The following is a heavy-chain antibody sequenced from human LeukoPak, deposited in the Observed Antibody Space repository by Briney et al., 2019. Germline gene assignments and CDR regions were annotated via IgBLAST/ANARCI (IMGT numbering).Heavy chain of an antibody. CDR2: ISASGNSK. CDR1: GFTFSSYN. Sequence: GGSLRLSCAASGFTFSSYNMNWVRQAPGKGLEWVSSISASGNSKFYADSVKGRFTISRDNSKSTLFLQMTSLRVEDTAIYYCAQSIRSSGWYFDSWGQGALVTVSS. J-gene: IGHJ4*02. D-gene: IGHD6-19*01. V-gene: IGHV3-23*01. CDR3: AQSIRSSGWYFDS.